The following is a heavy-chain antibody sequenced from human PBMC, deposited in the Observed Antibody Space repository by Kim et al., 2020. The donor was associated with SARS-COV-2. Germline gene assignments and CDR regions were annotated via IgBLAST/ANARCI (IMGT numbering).Heavy chain of an antibody. Sequence: GESLKISCKGSGYSFTSYWIVWVRQMPGKGLEWMGIIYPGDSDTRYSPSFQGQVTISADKSISTAYLQWSSLKASDTAMYYCARLRRYFDWLSPYFDYWGQGTLVTVSS. CDR3: ARLRRYFDWLSPYFDY. CDR2: IYPGDSDT. CDR1: GYSFTSYW. V-gene: IGHV5-51*01. J-gene: IGHJ4*02. D-gene: IGHD3-9*01.